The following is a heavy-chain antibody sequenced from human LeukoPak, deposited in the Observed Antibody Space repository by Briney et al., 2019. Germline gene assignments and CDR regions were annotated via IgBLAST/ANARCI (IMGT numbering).Heavy chain of an antibody. D-gene: IGHD3-9*01. J-gene: IGHJ3*02. V-gene: IGHV3-53*01. CDR3: ARYDILTGSNFDAFDI. CDR1: GFTVSSNY. CDR2: IYSGGST. Sequence: GGSLRLSCAASGFTVSSNYMSWVRQAPGKGLEWVSVIYSGGSTYYADSVKGRFTISRDNSKNTLYLQTNSLRAEDTAVYYCARYDILTGSNFDAFDIWGQGTMVTVSS.